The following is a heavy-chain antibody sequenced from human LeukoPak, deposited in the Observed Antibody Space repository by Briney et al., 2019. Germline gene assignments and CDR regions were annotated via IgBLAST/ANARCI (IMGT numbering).Heavy chain of an antibody. D-gene: IGHD2-2*01. CDR3: ARVGVVVPAGMDI. CDR2: IRKKSNGYNT. Sequence: QSGGSLRLSCAASGFTFSDHYMDWVRQAPGEGLEWVARIRKKSNGYNTQYAASVKGRFIIPREDSRNSLYLQMNSLKTEDTAVYYCARVGVVVPAGMDIWGQGTMVTVSS. J-gene: IGHJ3*02. V-gene: IGHV3-72*01. CDR1: GFTFSDHY.